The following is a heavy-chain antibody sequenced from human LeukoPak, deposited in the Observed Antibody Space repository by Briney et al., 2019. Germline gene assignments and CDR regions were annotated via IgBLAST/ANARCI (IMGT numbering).Heavy chain of an antibody. CDR3: AKDFGYDFWSGYYGSYGMDV. J-gene: IGHJ6*02. V-gene: IGHV3-23*01. Sequence: GGSLTLSCAASGFTFSSYALSWVRQAPGKGLEWVSAISGSGGGTYYADSVKGRFTISRDNSKNTLYPQINSLRAEDTAVYYCAKDFGYDFWSGYYGSYGMDVWGQGTTVTVSS. CDR1: GFTFSSYA. D-gene: IGHD3-3*01. CDR2: ISGSGGGT.